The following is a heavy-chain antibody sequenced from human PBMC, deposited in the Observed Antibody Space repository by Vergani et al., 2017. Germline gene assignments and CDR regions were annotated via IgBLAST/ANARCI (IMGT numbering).Heavy chain of an antibody. CDR1: VYTFIEYD. Sequence: QVQLVQPGAEVKKPGASAKVSCWASVYTFIEYDIDWVRQAAGQGLEWMGWMYPKSGNSGFAQKFQGRVTMPRDTTISTAYMELNSLTSEDTAVYYCARATGRRCSGGSCYSSFRWFDPWGQGTMVTVFS. CDR2: MYPKSGNS. V-gene: IGHV1-8*01. D-gene: IGHD2-15*01. J-gene: IGHJ5*02. CDR3: ARATGRRCSGGSCYSSFRWFDP.